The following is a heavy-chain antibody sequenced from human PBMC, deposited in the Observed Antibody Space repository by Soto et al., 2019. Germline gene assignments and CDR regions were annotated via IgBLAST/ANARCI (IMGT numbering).Heavy chain of an antibody. CDR1: GYTFTSYD. V-gene: IGHV1-69*04. CDR3: ARDPLGITMVRGVYWFDP. Sequence: GASVKVSCKASGYTFTSYDINWVRQATGQGLEWMGRIIPILGIANYAQKFQGRVTITADKSTSTAYMELSSLRSEDTAVYYCARDPLGITMVRGVYWFDPWGQGTLVTVSS. CDR2: IIPILGIA. J-gene: IGHJ5*02. D-gene: IGHD3-10*01.